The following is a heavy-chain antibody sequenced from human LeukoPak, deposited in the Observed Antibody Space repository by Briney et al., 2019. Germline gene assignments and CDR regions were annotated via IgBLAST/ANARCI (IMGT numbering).Heavy chain of an antibody. V-gene: IGHV1-2*06. CDR3: ARDPRMWYDSSGYPYYFDY. CDR1: GYTFTGYY. Sequence: ASVKVPCKASGYTFTGYYMHWVRQAPGQGLEWMGRINPNSGGTNYAQKFQGRVTTTRDTSISTAYMELSRLRSDDTAVYYCARDPRMWYDSSGYPYYFDYWGQGTLVTVSS. CDR2: INPNSGGT. J-gene: IGHJ4*02. D-gene: IGHD3-22*01.